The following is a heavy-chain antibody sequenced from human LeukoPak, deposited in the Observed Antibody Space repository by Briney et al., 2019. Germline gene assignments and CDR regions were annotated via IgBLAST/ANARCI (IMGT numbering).Heavy chain of an antibody. J-gene: IGHJ5*02. CDR3: ARASSSWYRNWFDP. CDR2: INPNSGGT. Sequence: ASVKVSCKASGYTFTGYYMHWMRQAPGQGLEWMGWINPNSGGTNYAQKFQGRVTMTRDTSISTAYMELSRLRSDDTAVYYCARASSSWYRNWFDPWGQGTLVTVSS. CDR1: GYTFTGYY. V-gene: IGHV1-2*02. D-gene: IGHD6-13*01.